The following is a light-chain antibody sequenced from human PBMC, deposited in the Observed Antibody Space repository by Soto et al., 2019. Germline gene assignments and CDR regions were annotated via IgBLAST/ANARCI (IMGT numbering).Light chain of an antibody. CDR3: QQRSNWQVT. CDR2: DAS. J-gene: IGKJ5*01. Sequence: EIVLTQSPATLSLSPGERATHSCRASQSVSSYLAWYQQKPGQAPRLLIYDASNRATGIPARFSGSGSGTDFTLTISSLVPEDFAVYYCQQRSNWQVTFGQGTRLEIK. V-gene: IGKV3-11*01. CDR1: QSVSSY.